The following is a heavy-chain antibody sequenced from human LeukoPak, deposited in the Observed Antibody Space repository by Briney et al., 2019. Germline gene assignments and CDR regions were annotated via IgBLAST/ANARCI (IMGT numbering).Heavy chain of an antibody. CDR1: GYSFTSYD. Sequence: ASVKVSCKASGYSFTSYDINWVRQATGQGLEWMGWMNPNSGNTGYAQKFQGRVTMTRNTSISTAYVELSSLRSEDTAVYYCARVTLGMNEDWFDPWGQGTLVTVSS. J-gene: IGHJ5*02. V-gene: IGHV1-8*01. D-gene: IGHD7-27*01. CDR3: ARVTLGMNEDWFDP. CDR2: MNPNSGNT.